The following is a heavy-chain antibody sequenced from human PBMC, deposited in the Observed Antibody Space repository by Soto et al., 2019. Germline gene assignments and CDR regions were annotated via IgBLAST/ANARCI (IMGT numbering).Heavy chain of an antibody. V-gene: IGHV5-51*01. CDR2: IFPSDSDT. D-gene: IGHD3-22*01. CDR1: GYRFTSYW. Sequence: PGESLKISCRTSGYRFTSYWIAWARQMPGKGLEWMGIIFPSDSDTRYSPSFQSQVTISADRSTSTVFLQWASLKASDTAVYFCARKDKSGYFNWFDPWGQGTLVTVSS. J-gene: IGHJ5*02. CDR3: ARKDKSGYFNWFDP.